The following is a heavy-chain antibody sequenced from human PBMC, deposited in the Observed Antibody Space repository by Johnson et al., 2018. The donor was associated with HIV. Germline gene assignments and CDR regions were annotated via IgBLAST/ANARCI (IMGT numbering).Heavy chain of an antibody. J-gene: IGHJ3*02. Sequence: QVQLVESGGGVVQPGRSLRLSCAASGFTFSNHAMYWVRQAPGKGLEWVALMSYAGTNEYYADSVKGRFTISRDNSKNTLYLQMNSLRAEDTAVYYCAKGDCSGGSCYSFTDAFDIWGQGTMVTVSS. D-gene: IGHD2-15*01. CDR1: GFTFSNHA. V-gene: IGHV3-30*18. CDR2: MSYAGTNE. CDR3: AKGDCSGGSCYSFTDAFDI.